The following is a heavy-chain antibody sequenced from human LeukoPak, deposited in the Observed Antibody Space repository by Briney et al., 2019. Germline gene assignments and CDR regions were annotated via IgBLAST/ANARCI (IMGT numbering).Heavy chain of an antibody. D-gene: IGHD3-22*01. V-gene: IGHV4-30-2*01. CDR1: GGSISSGGYS. Sequence: SETLSLTCAVSGGSISSGGYSWSWIRQPPGKGLECIGYIYHSGSTYYNPSLKSRVTMSVDRSKNQFSLKLSSVTAADTAVYYCARVARYYYDSSGYPDYWGQGTLVTVSS. CDR2: IYHSGST. CDR3: ARVARYYYDSSGYPDY. J-gene: IGHJ4*02.